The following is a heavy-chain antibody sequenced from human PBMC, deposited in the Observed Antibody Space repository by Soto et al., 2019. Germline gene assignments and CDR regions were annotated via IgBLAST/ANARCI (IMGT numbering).Heavy chain of an antibody. D-gene: IGHD3-10*01. CDR3: AKKVNSGSGSQYFDY. CDR2: FRAGGDDGTT. J-gene: IGHJ4*02. Sequence: GGSLRLSCVAAGFTFSSYSMSWVRQAPGKGLEWVSGFRAGGDDGTTYYAASVKGRFTISRDNSKNTLFLQMNSLRAEDTALYYCAKKVNSGSGSQYFDYFGQGTLVTVSS. CDR1: GFTFSSYS. V-gene: IGHV3-23*01.